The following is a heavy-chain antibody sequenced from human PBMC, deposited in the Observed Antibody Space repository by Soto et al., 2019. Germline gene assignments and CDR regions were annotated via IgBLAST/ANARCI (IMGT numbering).Heavy chain of an antibody. Sequence: QVQLVQSGAEVKKPGASVKVSCKASGYTFTSYAISWVRQAPGQGLEWMGWISAYNGNTNYAQKLQGRVTMTTDTSTTTAYMERRSLISDDTVMYYGAQSGSPEGYWGQGTLVTVSS. D-gene: IGHD3-10*01. CDR2: ISAYNGNT. CDR1: GYTFTSYA. J-gene: IGHJ4*02. V-gene: IGHV1-18*01. CDR3: AQSGSPEGY.